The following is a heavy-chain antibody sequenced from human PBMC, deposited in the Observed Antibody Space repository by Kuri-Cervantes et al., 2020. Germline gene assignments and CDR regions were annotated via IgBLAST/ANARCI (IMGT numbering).Heavy chain of an antibody. V-gene: IGHV3-30*18. CDR1: GFTFSSYG. CDR2: ISYDGSNK. D-gene: IGHD2-2*01. J-gene: IGHJ6*02. Sequence: GESLKISCAASGFTFSSYGMHWVRQAPGKGLEWVAVISYDGSNKYYADSVKGRFTISRDNSKNTLYLQMNSLRAEDTAVYYCAKDMVLVPAAPTYYYYYGMDVWGQGTTVTVSS. CDR3: AKDMVLVPAAPTYYYYYGMDV.